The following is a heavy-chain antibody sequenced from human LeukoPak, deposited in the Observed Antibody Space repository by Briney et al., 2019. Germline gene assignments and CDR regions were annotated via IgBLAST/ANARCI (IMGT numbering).Heavy chain of an antibody. J-gene: IGHJ4*02. Sequence: GGSLRLSCAASGFTFSSSWMSWVRQAPGKGLEWVATITHDGSETYYVDPVKGRFTISRDNAKNSLYLQMNSLRAEDTAVYYCASPIAVAATNPDAKFDYWGQGTLVTVSS. CDR1: GFTFSSSW. V-gene: IGHV3-7*01. CDR3: ASPIAVAATNPDAKFDY. CDR2: ITHDGSET. D-gene: IGHD6-19*01.